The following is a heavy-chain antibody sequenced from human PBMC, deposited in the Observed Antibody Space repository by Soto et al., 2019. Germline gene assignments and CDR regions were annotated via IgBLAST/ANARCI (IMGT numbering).Heavy chain of an antibody. V-gene: IGHV3-33*01. J-gene: IGHJ4*02. D-gene: IGHD3-22*01. Sequence: PGGSLRLSCAASGFTFSSYGMHWVRQAPGKGLEWVAVIWYDGSNKYYADSVKGRFTISRDNSKNTLYLQMNSLRAEDTAVYYCARDLFTMIVVVNPPDYWGQGTLVTVSS. CDR2: IWYDGSNK. CDR1: GFTFSSYG. CDR3: ARDLFTMIVVVNPPDY.